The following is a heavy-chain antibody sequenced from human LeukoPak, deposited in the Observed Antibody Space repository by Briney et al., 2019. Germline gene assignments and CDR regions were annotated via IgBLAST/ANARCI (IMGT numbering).Heavy chain of an antibody. V-gene: IGHV3-23*01. J-gene: IGHJ4*02. CDR3: AKGSSDYYYDY. D-gene: IGHD3-22*01. Sequence: GGSLRLSCAASEFTFTNYAMTWVRQAPGKGLEWVSSITASGGDIFHADSVKGRFTISRDNSKNTLYLQMNSLRAEDTAVYYCAKGSSDYYYDYWGQGTLVTVS. CDR2: ITASGGDI. CDR1: EFTFTNYA.